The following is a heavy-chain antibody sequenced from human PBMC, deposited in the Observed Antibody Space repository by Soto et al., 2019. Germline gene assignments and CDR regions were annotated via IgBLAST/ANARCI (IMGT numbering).Heavy chain of an antibody. CDR2: IDWDDDK. Sequence: ASGPTLVNPTQTLTLTCTFSGFSLSTNGMCVTWIRQPPGKALEWLARIDWDDDKYYGTSLKTRLTISKDTSKNQVVLRMTNMDPVDTATYYCARIRVGGGSWQIDYWGQGTLVTVSS. V-gene: IGHV2-70*11. CDR3: ARIRVGGGSWQIDY. D-gene: IGHD2-15*01. CDR1: GFSLSTNGMC. J-gene: IGHJ4*02.